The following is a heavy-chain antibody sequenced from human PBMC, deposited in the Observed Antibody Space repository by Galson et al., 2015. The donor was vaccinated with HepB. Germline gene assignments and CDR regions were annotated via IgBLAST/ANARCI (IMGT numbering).Heavy chain of an antibody. D-gene: IGHD3-3*01. CDR2: IYTSGST. CDR1: GGSISSYY. CDR3: ARDRDTIFGVVIISGEAFDI. V-gene: IGHV4-4*07. Sequence: ETLSLTCTVSGGSISSYYWSWIRQPAGKGLEWIGRIYTSGSTNYNPSLKSRVTMSVDTSKNQFSLKLSSVTAADTAVYYCARDRDTIFGVVIISGEAFDIWGQGTMVTVSS. J-gene: IGHJ3*02.